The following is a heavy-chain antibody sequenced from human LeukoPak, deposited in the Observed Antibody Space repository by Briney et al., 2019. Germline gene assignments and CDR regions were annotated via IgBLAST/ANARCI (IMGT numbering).Heavy chain of an antibody. J-gene: IGHJ3*02. CDR3: ARHRSGGSQDDAFDI. D-gene: IGHD2-15*01. CDR2: ISSSGSTI. V-gene: IGHV3-11*01. CDR1: GFTFSDYY. Sequence: GGSLRLSCAASGFTFSDYYMSWIRQAPGKGLEWVSYISSSGSTIYYADSVKGRFTISRDNAKNSLFLQMNSLRAEDTAVYYCARHRSGGSQDDAFDIWGQGTMVTVSS.